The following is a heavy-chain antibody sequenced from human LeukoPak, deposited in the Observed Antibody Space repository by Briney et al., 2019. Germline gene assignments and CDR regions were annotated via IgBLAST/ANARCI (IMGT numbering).Heavy chain of an antibody. CDR2: IIPIFGTA. V-gene: IGHV1-69*13. D-gene: IGHD3-9*01. CDR3: ARAGLRYFDWSQYYLDY. Sequence: ASVKVSCKASGGTFSSYAISWVRQAPGQGLEWMGGIIPIFGTANYAQKFQGRVTITADESTSTAYMELSSLRSEDTAVYYCARAGLRYFDWSQYYLDYWGQGTLVTVSS. CDR1: GGTFSSYA. J-gene: IGHJ4*02.